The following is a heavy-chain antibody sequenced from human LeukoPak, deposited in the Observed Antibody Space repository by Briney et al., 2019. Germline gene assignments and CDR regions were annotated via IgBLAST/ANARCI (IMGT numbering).Heavy chain of an antibody. CDR2: ISSSSSYI. V-gene: IGHV3-21*01. D-gene: IGHD6-19*01. CDR1: GFTFSSYW. J-gene: IGHJ4*02. CDR3: ARDKEVAGIFDY. Sequence: GGSLRLSCAASGFTFSSYWMSWVRQAPGKGLEWVSSISSSSSYIYYADSVKGRFTISRDNAKNSLHLQMNSLRAEDTAVYYCARDKEVAGIFDYWGQGTLVTVSS.